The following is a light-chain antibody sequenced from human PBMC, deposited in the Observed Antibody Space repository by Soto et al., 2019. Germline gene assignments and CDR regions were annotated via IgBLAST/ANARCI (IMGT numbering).Light chain of an antibody. CDR1: SSDVGGYNY. Sequence: QSALTQPASVSGSPGQSITISCPGTSSDVGGYNYVSWYQQHPGKAPKLMIYDVSNRPSGVSNRFSGSKSGNTASLTISGLQAEDEADYYCSSYTGSSTSVVFGGGTKLTVL. CDR3: SSYTGSSTSVV. CDR2: DVS. V-gene: IGLV2-14*01. J-gene: IGLJ2*01.